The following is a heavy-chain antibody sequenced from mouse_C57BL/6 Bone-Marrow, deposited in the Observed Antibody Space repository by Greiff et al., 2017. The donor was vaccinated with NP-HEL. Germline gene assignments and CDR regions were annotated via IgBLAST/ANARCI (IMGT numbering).Heavy chain of an antibody. CDR2: ISSGGDYI. D-gene: IGHD4-1*01. J-gene: IGHJ4*01. V-gene: IGHV5-9-1*02. CDR1: GFTFSSYA. CDR3: TRAAPWDYAMDD. Sequence: EVMLVASFSCLVKPGGSLKLSCAASGFTFSSYAMSWVRQTPEKRLEWVAYISSGGDYIYYADTVKGRFTISRDNARNTLYLQMSSLKSEDTAMYYCTRAAPWDYAMDDWGQGTSVTVSS.